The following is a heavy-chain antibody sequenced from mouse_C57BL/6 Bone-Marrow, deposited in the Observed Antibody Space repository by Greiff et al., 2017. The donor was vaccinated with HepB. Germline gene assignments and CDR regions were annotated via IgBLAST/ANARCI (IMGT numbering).Heavy chain of an antibody. CDR2: IDPENGDT. Sequence: EVQLQQSGAELVRPGASVKLSCTASGFNIKDDYMHWVKQRPEQGLEWIGWIDPENGDTEYASKFQGKATITADTSSNTAYLQLSSLTSEDTAVYYCTTDDYEGFAYRGQGTLVTVSA. D-gene: IGHD2-4*01. CDR3: TTDDYEGFAY. V-gene: IGHV14-4*01. CDR1: GFNIKDDY. J-gene: IGHJ3*01.